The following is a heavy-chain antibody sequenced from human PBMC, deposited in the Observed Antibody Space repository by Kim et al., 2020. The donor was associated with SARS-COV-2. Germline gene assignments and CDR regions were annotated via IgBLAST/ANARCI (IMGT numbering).Heavy chain of an antibody. Sequence: GGSLRLSCAASGFNINTHYMSWVRQAPGKGLEWVSVIYSGGDTFYADSVKGRFTISRDNSKNTLYLQMNNLRADDTALYYCARAEVLCCMDVSGQGAMVT. CDR2: IYSGGDT. CDR3: ARAEVLCCMDV. CDR1: GFNINTHY. V-gene: IGHV3-53*01. J-gene: IGHJ6*02. D-gene: IGHD3-10*01.